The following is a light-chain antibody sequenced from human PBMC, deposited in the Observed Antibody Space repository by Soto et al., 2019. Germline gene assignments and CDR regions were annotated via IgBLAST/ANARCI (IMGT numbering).Light chain of an antibody. V-gene: IGLV2-8*01. CDR3: ISYAGTAYVA. CDR1: SSDVGAHNY. J-gene: IGLJ2*01. Sequence: QSALTQPPSASGSPGQSVTISCTGTSSDVGAHNYVSWYQQHPGNAPKLMIYEVNKRPSGVPDRFSGSKSGNTASLTVSGLHADDEADYYCISYAGTAYVAIGGGTKLTVL. CDR2: EVN.